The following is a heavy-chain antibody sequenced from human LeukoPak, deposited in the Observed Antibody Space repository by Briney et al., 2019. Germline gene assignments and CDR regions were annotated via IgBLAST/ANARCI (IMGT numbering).Heavy chain of an antibody. D-gene: IGHD3-16*02. CDR1: GGSISSSSYY. CDR2: IYYSGST. J-gene: IGHJ6*04. Sequence: SETLSLTCTVSGGSISSSSYYWGGIRQPPGKGLEWIGNIYYSGSTHYNPSLKSRVTISVDTSKNQFSLKLSSVTFADTAVYYCARQDYVTFGGVIVRYYGMDVWGEGTTVTVSS. CDR3: ARQDYVTFGGVIVRYYGMDV. V-gene: IGHV4-39*01.